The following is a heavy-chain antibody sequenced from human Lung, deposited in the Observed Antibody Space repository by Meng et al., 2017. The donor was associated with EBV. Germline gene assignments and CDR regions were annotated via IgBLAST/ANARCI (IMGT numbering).Heavy chain of an antibody. J-gene: IGHJ4*02. V-gene: IGHV4-4*07. Sequence: QVQRKESGPGMVKPSGTLSLTYPVSGGSINSYYWHWIRQPAGKGLEWIGRFHTSGGTKYNPSLKSRVTMSVDMSKSQLSLNLNSVTAADTAVYYCAADPLLDDYGNSFDYWGQGTLVTVSS. CDR1: GGSINSYY. CDR3: AADPLLDDYGNSFDY. D-gene: IGHD4-11*01. CDR2: FHTSGGT.